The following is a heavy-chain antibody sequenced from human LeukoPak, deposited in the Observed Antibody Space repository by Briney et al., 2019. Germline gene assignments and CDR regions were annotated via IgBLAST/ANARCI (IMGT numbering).Heavy chain of an antibody. V-gene: IGHV1-18*01. D-gene: IGHD6-19*01. CDR2: ISAYNGNT. Sequence: PWASVKVSCKASGYTFTSYGISWVRQAPGQGLEWMGWISAYNGNTNYAQKLQGRVTMTTDTSTSTAYMELRSLRSDDTAVYYCARDLPAVAGTSNSVYFDYWGQGTLVTVSS. CDR3: ARDLPAVAGTSNSVYFDY. CDR1: GYTFTSYG. J-gene: IGHJ4*02.